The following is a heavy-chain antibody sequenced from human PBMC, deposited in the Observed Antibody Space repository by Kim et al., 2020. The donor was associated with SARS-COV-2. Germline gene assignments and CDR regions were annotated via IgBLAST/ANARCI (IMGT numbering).Heavy chain of an antibody. CDR2: INIDGTTT. V-gene: IGHV3-74*01. CDR1: GFTFRTYW. Sequence: GGSLRLSCTASGFTFRTYWMHWVRQAPGKGLVWVPNINIDGTTTSYADSVKGRFTISRDNAMNTLYLQMNSLRAEDTAIYYCTRGCLRTSCPSDFWGQGTLVTVSS. CDR3: TRGCLRTSCPSDF. D-gene: IGHD2-2*01. J-gene: IGHJ4*02.